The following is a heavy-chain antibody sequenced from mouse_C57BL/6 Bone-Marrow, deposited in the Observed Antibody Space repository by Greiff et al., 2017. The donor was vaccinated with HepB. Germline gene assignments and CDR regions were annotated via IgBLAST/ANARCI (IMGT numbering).Heavy chain of an antibody. CDR2: IYPRSGNT. CDR3: ARWGPYYYGSSCDYFDY. Sequence: VQLQQSGAELARPGASVKLSCKASGYTFTSYGISWVKQRTGQGLVWLGEIYPRSGNTYYNEKFKGKATLTADKSSRTAYMELRSLTSEDSAVYFCARWGPYYYGSSCDYFDYWGQGTTLTVSS. D-gene: IGHD1-1*01. J-gene: IGHJ2*01. V-gene: IGHV1-81*01. CDR1: GYTFTSYG.